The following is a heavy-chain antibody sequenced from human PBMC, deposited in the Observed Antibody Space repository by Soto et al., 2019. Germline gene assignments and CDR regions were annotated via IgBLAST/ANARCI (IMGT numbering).Heavy chain of an antibody. V-gene: IGHV3-74*01. Sequence: EVQLVESGGGLVQPGGSLRLSCAASGFTFSTYWMHWVRQVPGKGLLWVSRIDEYGSTINYADSVRGRFTISRDNARNTVYLEMNRLRAEDTALYYCTRDIGGKGAYWGPGTLVTVSS. D-gene: IGHD3-10*01. J-gene: IGHJ4*02. CDR1: GFTFSTYW. CDR3: TRDIGGKGAY. CDR2: IDEYGSTI.